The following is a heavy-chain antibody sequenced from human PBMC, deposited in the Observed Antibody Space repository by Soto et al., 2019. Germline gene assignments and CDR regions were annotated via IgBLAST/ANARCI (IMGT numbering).Heavy chain of an antibody. V-gene: IGHV4-59*01. CDR2: IHNSGST. CDR3: ARRWSGTDY. D-gene: IGHD3-10*01. J-gene: IGHJ4*01. Sequence: QVQLQESGPRLVKPSETLSLTCTVSGGSITSYYWSWIRQPPGKGLEWIGYIHNSGSTSYNPSLQSRVSISADVSKNQFSLDLRSVTAADTAVYYCARRWSGTDYWGHGTLVTVSS. CDR1: GGSITSYY.